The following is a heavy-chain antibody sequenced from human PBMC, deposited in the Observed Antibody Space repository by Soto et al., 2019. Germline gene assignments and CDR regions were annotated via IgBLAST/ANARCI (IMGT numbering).Heavy chain of an antibody. Sequence: GSLRLSCATSGFNFSGSAIHWVRQPPGKGLEWIGEINHSGSTNYNPSLKSRVTISVDTSKNQFSLKLSSVTAADTAVYYCASRTRWIAAAGTGLGLVYWGQGTLVTVSS. CDR2: INHSGST. CDR3: ASRTRWIAAAGTGLGLVY. D-gene: IGHD6-13*01. J-gene: IGHJ4*02. CDR1: GFNFSGSA. V-gene: IGHV4-34*01.